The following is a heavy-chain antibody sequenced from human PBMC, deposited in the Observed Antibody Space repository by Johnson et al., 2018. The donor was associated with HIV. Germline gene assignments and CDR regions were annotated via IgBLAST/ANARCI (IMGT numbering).Heavy chain of an antibody. J-gene: IGHJ3*02. CDR1: GFTFDDYG. D-gene: IGHD3-3*01. CDR3: ARDQRLIGYNFWSGYHVYAFDI. CDR2: INWNGGST. Sequence: VLLVESGGGVVRPGGSLRLSCAASGFTFDDYGMSWVRQAPGKGLEWVSGINWNGGSTGYADSVKGRFTISRDNAKNSLYLQMNSLRAEDTALYYCARDQRLIGYNFWSGYHVYAFDIWGQGTMVTVSS. V-gene: IGHV3-20*04.